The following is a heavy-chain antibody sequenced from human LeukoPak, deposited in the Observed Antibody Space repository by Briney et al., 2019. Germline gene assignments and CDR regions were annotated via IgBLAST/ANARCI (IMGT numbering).Heavy chain of an antibody. CDR3: AKDPNFFSSSVNQYYYYYMDV. Sequence: GGSLRLSCAASGFTFSDYYMSWIRQAPGKGLEWVSYISSSGSTIYYADSVKGRFTISRDNSKNTLYLQMNSLRAEDTAVYYCAKDPNFFSSSVNQYYYYYMDVWGKGTTVTISS. CDR2: ISSSGSTI. CDR1: GFTFSDYY. J-gene: IGHJ6*03. V-gene: IGHV3-11*04. D-gene: IGHD6-13*01.